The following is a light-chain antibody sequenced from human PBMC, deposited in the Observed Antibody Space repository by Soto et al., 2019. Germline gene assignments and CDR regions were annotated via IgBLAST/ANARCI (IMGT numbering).Light chain of an antibody. J-gene: IGLJ2*01. V-gene: IGLV2-23*01. CDR2: EGS. CDR3: CSYVGGSTVV. Sequence: QSALTQPASVSGSPGQSVTISCTGTSSDVGDYNHVSWYQQHQGKAPKLMIYEGSKRPSGVSHRFSGSKSGNTASLTISGLQAEDDDDYYFCSYVGGSTVVFGGGTKLTVL. CDR1: SSDVGDYNH.